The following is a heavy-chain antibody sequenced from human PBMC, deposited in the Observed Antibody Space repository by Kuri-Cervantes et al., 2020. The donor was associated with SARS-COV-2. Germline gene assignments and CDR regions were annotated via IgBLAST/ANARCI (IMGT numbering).Heavy chain of an antibody. D-gene: IGHD6-6*01. CDR1: GYTFTGYY. CDR2: INPNSGGT. J-gene: IGHJ4*02. V-gene: IGHV1-2*06. Sequence: ASVKVSCKASGYTFTGYYMHWVRQAPGQGLEWMGRINPNSGGTNYAQKFQGRVTMTRDTSTSTVYMELSSLRSEDTAVYYCARGRLSSDYFDYWGQGTLVTVSS. CDR3: ARGRLSSDYFDY.